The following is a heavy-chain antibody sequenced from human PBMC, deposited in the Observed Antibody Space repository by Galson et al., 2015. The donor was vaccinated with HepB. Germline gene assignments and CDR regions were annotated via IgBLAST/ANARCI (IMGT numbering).Heavy chain of an antibody. CDR3: ARGENAFDY. J-gene: IGHJ4*02. CDR2: IHQSGTT. V-gene: IGHV4-4*02. Sequence: ETLSLTCVVSRGSISSSDWWTWVRQPPGKGLEWIGEIHQSGTTNYNPSLKSRVTISVDRSKNQFSLNLRSLTAADTAVYYCARGENAFDYWGQGTLVTVSS. CDR1: RGSISSSDW.